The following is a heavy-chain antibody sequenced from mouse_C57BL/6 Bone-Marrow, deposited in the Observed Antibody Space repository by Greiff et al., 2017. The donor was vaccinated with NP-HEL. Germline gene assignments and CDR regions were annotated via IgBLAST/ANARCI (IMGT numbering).Heavy chain of an antibody. CDR1: GYAFSSYW. CDR3: ARYDYGSSFAY. J-gene: IGHJ3*01. Sequence: VKLMESGAELVKPGASVKISCKASGYAFSSYWMNWVKQRPGKGLEWIGQIYPGDGDTNYNGKFKGKATLTADKSSSTAYMQLSSLTSEDSAVYFCARYDYGSSFAYWGQGTLVTVSA. CDR2: IYPGDGDT. V-gene: IGHV1-80*01. D-gene: IGHD1-1*01.